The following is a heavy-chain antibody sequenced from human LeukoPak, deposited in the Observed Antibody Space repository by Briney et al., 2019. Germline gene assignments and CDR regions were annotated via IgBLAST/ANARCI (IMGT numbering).Heavy chain of an antibody. CDR2: ISGSGGST. Sequence: GGSLRLSCAASGFTFSSYAMSWVRQAPGKGLEWVSAISGSGGSTYYADSVKGRFTISRDNSKNTLYLQMNSLRAEDTAVYYCAKDLSYYDFWSGWPWGQGTLVTVSS. J-gene: IGHJ5*02. D-gene: IGHD3-3*01. CDR1: GFTFSSYA. CDR3: AKDLSYYDFWSGWP. V-gene: IGHV3-23*01.